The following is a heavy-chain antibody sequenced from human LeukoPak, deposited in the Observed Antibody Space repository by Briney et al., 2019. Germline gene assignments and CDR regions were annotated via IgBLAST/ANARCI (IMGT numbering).Heavy chain of an antibody. CDR3: ARGPHYDILTGYYNDAFDI. V-gene: IGHV4-34*01. Sequence: SETLSLTCAVYGGSFSGYYWSWIRQPPGKGLEWIGEINHSGSTNYNPSLKSRVTISVDTSKNQFSLELSSVTAADTAVYYCARGPHYDILTGYYNDAFDIWGQGTMVTVSS. D-gene: IGHD3-9*01. CDR2: INHSGST. CDR1: GGSFSGYY. J-gene: IGHJ3*02.